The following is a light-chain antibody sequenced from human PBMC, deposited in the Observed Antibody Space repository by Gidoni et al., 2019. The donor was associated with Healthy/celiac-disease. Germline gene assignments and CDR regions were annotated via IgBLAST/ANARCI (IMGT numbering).Light chain of an antibody. CDR3: QQYNSYWYT. V-gene: IGKV1-5*03. CDR2: KAS. CDR1: QSISSW. Sequence: DIQMTQSPSTPSASVGDRVTITCRASQSISSWFAWYQQKPGNAPKLLIYKASSLESGVPSRFSCSGSGTEFTLTISSLQPYDFATYYCQQYNSYWYTFGQGTKLEIK. J-gene: IGKJ2*01.